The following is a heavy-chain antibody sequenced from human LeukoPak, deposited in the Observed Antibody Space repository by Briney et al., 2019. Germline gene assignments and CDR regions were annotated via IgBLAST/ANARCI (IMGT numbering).Heavy chain of an antibody. CDR2: ISYDGSNK. J-gene: IGHJ4*02. CDR3: ARSGGSVGPGDY. Sequence: GGSLRLSCAASKFTFNSYAMHWVRQAPGKGLEWVAVISYDGSNKYYADSVKGRFTISRDNAKNSLYLQMNSLRAEDTAVYYCARSGGSVGPGDYWGQGTLVTVSS. CDR1: KFTFNSYA. D-gene: IGHD3-10*01. V-gene: IGHV3-30*04.